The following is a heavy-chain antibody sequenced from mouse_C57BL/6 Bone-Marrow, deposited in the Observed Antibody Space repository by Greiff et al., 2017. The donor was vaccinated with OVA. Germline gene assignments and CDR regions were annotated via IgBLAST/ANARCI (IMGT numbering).Heavy chain of an antibody. CDR3: ARAYYSNYDLYFDV. Sequence: DVMLVESGGGLVQPGGSLKLSCAASGFTFSDYYMYWVRQTPEKRLEWVAYISNGGGSTYYPDTVKGRFTISRDNAKNTLYLQMSRLKSEDTAMYYCARAYYSNYDLYFDVWGTGTTVTVSS. CDR1: GFTFSDYY. J-gene: IGHJ1*03. V-gene: IGHV5-12*01. D-gene: IGHD2-5*01. CDR2: ISNGGGST.